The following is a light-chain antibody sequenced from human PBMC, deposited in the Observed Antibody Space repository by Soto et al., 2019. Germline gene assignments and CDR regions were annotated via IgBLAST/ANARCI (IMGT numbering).Light chain of an antibody. Sequence: QSVLTQPPSVSGAPGQRVTISCTRSSSNIGAGYDVNWYQQLPGTAPKVLIYGNSNRPSGVPDRFSGSKSGASASLAITGLQAEDEADYYCQSYDSSLSTSVFGGGTQLTVL. CDR1: SSNIGAGYD. CDR2: GNS. CDR3: QSYDSSLSTSV. V-gene: IGLV1-40*01. J-gene: IGLJ2*01.